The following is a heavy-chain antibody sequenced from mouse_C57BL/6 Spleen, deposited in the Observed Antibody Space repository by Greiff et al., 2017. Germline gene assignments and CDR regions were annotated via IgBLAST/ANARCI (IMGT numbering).Heavy chain of an antibody. CDR2: IYIGNGYT. Sequence: VHVKQSGAELVRPGSSVKMSCKTSGYTFTSYGINWVKQRPGQGLEWIGYIYIGNGYTEYNEKFKGKATLASDTSSSTAYMQLSSLTSEDSAIYFCARGDYYGSHYAMDDWGQGTSVTVSS. CDR1: GYTFTSYG. CDR3: ARGDYYGSHYAMDD. J-gene: IGHJ4*01. V-gene: IGHV1-58*01. D-gene: IGHD1-1*01.